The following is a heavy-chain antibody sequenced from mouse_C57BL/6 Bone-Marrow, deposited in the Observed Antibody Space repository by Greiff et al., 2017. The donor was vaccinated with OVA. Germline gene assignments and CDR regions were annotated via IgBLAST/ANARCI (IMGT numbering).Heavy chain of an antibody. CDR3: ARGGITTVVAHWYFDV. CDR1: GYTFTDYY. J-gene: IGHJ1*03. CDR2: IGPGSGST. D-gene: IGHD1-1*01. V-gene: IGHV1-77*01. Sequence: QVHVKQSGAELVKPGASVKISCKASGYTFTDYYINWVKQRPGQGLEWIGKIGPGSGSTYYNEKFKGKATMTADKSSSTAYMQLSSLTSEDSAVYFCARGGITTVVAHWYFDVWGTGTTVTVSS.